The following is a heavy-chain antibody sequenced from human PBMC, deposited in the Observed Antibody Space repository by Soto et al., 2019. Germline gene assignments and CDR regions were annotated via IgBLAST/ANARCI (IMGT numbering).Heavy chain of an antibody. Sequence: NPSETLSLTCTFSVAAISTGSYYCSWFRQRPWKGLEYIGHIFYSGSTYYNPSLKSRVTISLDTSETQFSLQLSSVTAADTAIYFCAKECGGDCYGKYALEVLGQGTTVTVS. CDR1: VAAISTGSYY. V-gene: IGHV4-31*03. CDR2: IFYSGST. D-gene: IGHD2-21*02. CDR3: AKECGGDCYGKYALEV. J-gene: IGHJ6*01.